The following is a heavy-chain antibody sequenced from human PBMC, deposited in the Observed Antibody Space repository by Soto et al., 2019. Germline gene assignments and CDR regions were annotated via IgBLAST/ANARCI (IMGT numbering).Heavy chain of an antibody. CDR3: ARDFRPPYGVRYFDY. V-gene: IGHV3-23*01. D-gene: IGHD4-17*01. CDR1: GFTFDDYG. CDR2: ISGSGGST. J-gene: IGHJ4*02. Sequence: PGGSLRLSCAASGFTFDDYGMSWVRQAPGKGLEWVSGISGSGGSTYYADSVKGRFTISRDNSNNTLYLQMNSLRAEDTAVYYCARDFRPPYGVRYFDYWGQGTLVTVSS.